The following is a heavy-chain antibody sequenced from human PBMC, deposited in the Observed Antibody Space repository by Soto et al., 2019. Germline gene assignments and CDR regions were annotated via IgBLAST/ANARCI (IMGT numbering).Heavy chain of an antibody. CDR2: ISSNSAYI. J-gene: IGHJ4*02. CDR3: ARYNDNGDYFDY. V-gene: IGHV3-21*04. CDR1: GFTFRSFT. Sequence: PGGSLRLSCAASGFTFRSFTMNWVRQAPGKGLEWVSTISSNSAYIYYTDALRGRFTISRDNAKNSLHLQMNSLRAEDTAVYYCARYNDNGDYFDYWGQGTLVTVSS. D-gene: IGHD4-17*01.